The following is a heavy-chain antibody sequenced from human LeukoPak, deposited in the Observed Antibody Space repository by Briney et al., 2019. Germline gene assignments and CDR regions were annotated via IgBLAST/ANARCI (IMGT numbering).Heavy chain of an antibody. CDR2: IYYSGST. CDR3: ARLGSSGWYPDEYFQH. J-gene: IGHJ1*01. D-gene: IGHD6-19*01. V-gene: IGHV4-39*01. Sequence: SETLSLTCTVSGGSISSSSYYWGWIRQPPGKGLEWSGSIYYSGSTYYNPSLKSRVTISVDTSKNQFSLKLSSVTAADTAVYYCARLGSSGWYPDEYFQHWGQGTLVTVSS. CDR1: GGSISSSSYY.